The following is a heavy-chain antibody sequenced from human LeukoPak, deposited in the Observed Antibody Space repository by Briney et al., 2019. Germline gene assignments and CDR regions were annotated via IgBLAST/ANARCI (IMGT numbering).Heavy chain of an antibody. Sequence: SQTLSLTCTVSGGSISSGDYYWSWIRQPPGKGLESIGYIYYSGSTYYNPSLKSRVTISVDTAKNQFSLKLSSVTAADTAVYYCARVAYYDSWSGYYIDYWGQGTLVTVSS. CDR3: ARVAYYDSWSGYYIDY. V-gene: IGHV4-30-4*08. CDR2: IYYSGST. CDR1: GGSISSGDYY. D-gene: IGHD3-3*01. J-gene: IGHJ4*02.